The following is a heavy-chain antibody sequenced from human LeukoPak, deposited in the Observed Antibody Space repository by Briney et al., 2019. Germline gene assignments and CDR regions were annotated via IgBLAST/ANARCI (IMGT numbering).Heavy chain of an antibody. CDR3: ARDVSNVKVSFGYCSGGSCYGDAFDI. CDR2: ISYDGSNK. J-gene: IGHJ3*02. V-gene: IGHV3-30-3*01. CDR1: GFTFSSYA. Sequence: GGSLRLSCAASGFTFSSYAMHWVRQAPGKGLEWVAVISYDGSNKYYADSAKGRFTISRDNSKNTLYLQMNSLRAEDTAVYYCARDVSNVKVSFGYCSGGSCYGDAFDIWGQGTMVTVSS. D-gene: IGHD2-15*01.